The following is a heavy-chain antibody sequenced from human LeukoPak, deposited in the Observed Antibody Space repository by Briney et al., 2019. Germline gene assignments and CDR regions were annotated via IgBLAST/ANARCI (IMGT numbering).Heavy chain of an antibody. CDR3: ARGKVVAGTPGQNSWDY. CDR1: GFTFSSYS. J-gene: IGHJ4*02. Sequence: PGGSLRLSCAASGFTFSSYSMNWIRQPAGKGLEWVGRIYTSGSTNYNPSLKSRVSMSVDTSKNQFSLKLSSVTAADTAVYYCARGKVVAGTPGQNSWDYWGQGTLVTVSS. D-gene: IGHD6-19*01. CDR2: IYTSGST. V-gene: IGHV4-4*07.